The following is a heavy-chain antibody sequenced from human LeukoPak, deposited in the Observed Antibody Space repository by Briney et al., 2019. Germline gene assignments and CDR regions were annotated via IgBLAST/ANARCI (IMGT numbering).Heavy chain of an antibody. CDR2: VRDKPNSYTT. Sequence: GGSLKLSCAASGFDFSGFYMHWVRQASGRGLDWVGLVRDKPNSYTTVYAASVKGRFTISRDDSKNTAYLQMNSLKAEDTAVYYCTRQECSGGSCSYADYWGQGTLVTVSS. D-gene: IGHD2-15*01. J-gene: IGHJ4*02. CDR3: TRQECSGGSCSYADY. V-gene: IGHV3-73*01. CDR1: GFDFSGFY.